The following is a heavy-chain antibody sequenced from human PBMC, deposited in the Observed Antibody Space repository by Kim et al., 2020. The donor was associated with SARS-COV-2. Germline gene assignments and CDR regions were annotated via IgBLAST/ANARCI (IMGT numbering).Heavy chain of an antibody. CDR1: GYTFTSYG. J-gene: IGHJ4*02. V-gene: IGHV1-18*01. CDR3: ARGPLGHFDQ. CDR2: ISAYNGYT. Sequence: ASVKVSCKASGYTFTSYGIAWVRQAPGQGLEWMGWISAYNGYTNYVQNLQGRVTMTTDTSTSTAYMERRRLTSDDTAIYYCARGPLGHFDQWGQGTLVTASS. D-gene: IGHD3-3*02.